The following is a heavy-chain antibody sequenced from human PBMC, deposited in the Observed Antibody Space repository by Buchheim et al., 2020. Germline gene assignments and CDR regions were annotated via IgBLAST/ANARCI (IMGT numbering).Heavy chain of an antibody. Sequence: EVQLVESGGGLVQPGGSLRLSCVASGFSFGDYWMTWIRQAPGKGLEWVANINKDATEKHYADSVTGRFPISRTNAKISLFLQMNYLGTDDTAVYYCARTVLGQLDYWGQGTL. V-gene: IGHV3-7*01. CDR2: INKDATEK. J-gene: IGHJ4*02. CDR3: ARTVLGQLDY. CDR1: GFSFGDYW. D-gene: IGHD3-10*01.